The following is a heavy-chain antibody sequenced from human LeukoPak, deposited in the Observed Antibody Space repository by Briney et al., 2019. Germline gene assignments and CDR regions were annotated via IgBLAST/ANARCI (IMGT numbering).Heavy chain of an antibody. D-gene: IGHD3-22*01. V-gene: IGHV4-39*07. CDR1: GGSISSSNYY. CDR2: INHSGST. J-gene: IGHJ4*02. Sequence: PSETLSLTCTVSGGSISSSNYYWSWIRQPPGKGLEWIGEINHSGSTNYNPSLKSRVTISVDTSKNQFSLKLSSVTAADTAVYYCARGNYYDSSGYEPLFDYWGQGTLVTVSS. CDR3: ARGNYYDSSGYEPLFDY.